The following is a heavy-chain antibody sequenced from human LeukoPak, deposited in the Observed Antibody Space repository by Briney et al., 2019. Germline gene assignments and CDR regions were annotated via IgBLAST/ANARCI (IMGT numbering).Heavy chain of an antibody. Sequence: ASVKVSCKASGYTFTSYGISWVRQAPGKGLEWMGGFHPEDGETIYAQKFQGRVTMTEDTSTDTAYMELSSLRSEDTAVYYCATAVDQNSGSYQLDYWGQGTLVTVSS. V-gene: IGHV1-24*01. D-gene: IGHD1-26*01. CDR1: GYTFTSYG. CDR3: ATAVDQNSGSYQLDY. CDR2: FHPEDGET. J-gene: IGHJ4*02.